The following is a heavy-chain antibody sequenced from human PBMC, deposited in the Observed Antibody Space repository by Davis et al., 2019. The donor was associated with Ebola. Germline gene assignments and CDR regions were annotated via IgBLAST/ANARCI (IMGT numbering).Heavy chain of an antibody. CDR3: ARYSRHPSRAHDI. J-gene: IGHJ3*02. D-gene: IGHD6-13*01. Sequence: MPSETLSLTCIVSGGYMNSYYWSWVRQPPGKGLEGIGYIYYSGSTNYNPSLKSRVTISVDTSKNQLPLNLSSVTAAETAVYYCARYSRHPSRAHDIWGQGTMVIVSS. CDR1: GGYMNSYY. CDR2: IYYSGST. V-gene: IGHV4-59*01.